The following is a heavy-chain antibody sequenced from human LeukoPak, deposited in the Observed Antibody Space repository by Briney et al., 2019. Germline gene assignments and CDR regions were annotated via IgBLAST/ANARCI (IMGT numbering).Heavy chain of an antibody. J-gene: IGHJ4*02. D-gene: IGHD2-2*01. CDR2: IYSSGSS. Sequence: SETLSLTCTVSGGSISSSPYYWGWIRQPPGKGLEWVGGIYSSGSSYYNPSLKSRVTISVDTSKNQFSLKLSSVTAADTAVYYCARHGADIVVVPSGSIVYWGQGTLVTVSS. CDR3: ARHGADIVVVPSGSIVY. V-gene: IGHV4-39*01. CDR1: GGSISSSPYY.